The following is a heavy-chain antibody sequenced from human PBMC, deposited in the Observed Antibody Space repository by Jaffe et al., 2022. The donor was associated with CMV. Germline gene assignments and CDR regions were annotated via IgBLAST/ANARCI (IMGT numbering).Heavy chain of an antibody. V-gene: IGHV3-33*01. D-gene: IGHD2-21*01. CDR3: ARMGPRLLWWSLDAFDI. CDR2: IWYDGSNK. Sequence: QVQLVESGGGVVQPGRSLRLSCAASGFTFSSYGMHWVRQAPGKGLEWVAVIWYDGSNKYYADSVKGRFTISRDNSKNTLYLQMNSLRAEDTAVYYCARMGPRLLWWSLDAFDIWGQGTMVTVSS. J-gene: IGHJ3*02. CDR1: GFTFSSYG.